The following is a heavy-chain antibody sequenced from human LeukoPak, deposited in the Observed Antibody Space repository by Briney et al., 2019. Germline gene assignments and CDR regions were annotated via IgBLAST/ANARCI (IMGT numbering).Heavy chain of an antibody. Sequence: KPSQTLSLICTVSGASISSGSYYWSWIRQPDGKGLEWIGRSYIRGSTDYNPSLKSRVTISVDTSKNQFSLKLNSVTAADTAVYYCARIGYGSGSPTNLWGQGTLVTVSS. CDR2: SYIRGST. J-gene: IGHJ5*02. D-gene: IGHD3-10*01. CDR3: ARIGYGSGSPTNL. V-gene: IGHV4-61*02. CDR1: GASISSGSYY.